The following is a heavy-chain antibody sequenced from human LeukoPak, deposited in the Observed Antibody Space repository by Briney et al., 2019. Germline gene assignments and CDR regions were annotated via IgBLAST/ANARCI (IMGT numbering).Heavy chain of an antibody. J-gene: IGHJ4*02. CDR1: GYTFTGYY. V-gene: IGHV1-2*02. Sequence: ASVKVSCKASGYTFTGYYMHWVRQAPGQGLEWMGWINPNSSGTNYAQKFQGRVTMTRDTSISTAYMELSRLRSDDTAVYYCARSGGYSYGYGYWGQGTLVTVSS. CDR2: INPNSSGT. D-gene: IGHD5-18*01. CDR3: ARSGGYSYGYGY.